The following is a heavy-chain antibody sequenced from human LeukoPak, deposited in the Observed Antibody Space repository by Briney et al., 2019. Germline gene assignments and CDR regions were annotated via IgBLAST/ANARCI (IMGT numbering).Heavy chain of an antibody. V-gene: IGHV1-69*06. CDR3: ARDDGCSSTSCYGARAYYYGMDV. D-gene: IGHD2-2*01. Sequence: SVKDSCKASGGTFSSYAISWVRPAPGQGGEWMGGIIPIFGTANYAQKFQGRVTITADKSPRTAYMELSSLRSEDTAVYYCARDDGCSSTSCYGARAYYYGMDVWGKGTTVTVSS. CDR1: GGTFSSYA. CDR2: IIPIFGTA. J-gene: IGHJ6*04.